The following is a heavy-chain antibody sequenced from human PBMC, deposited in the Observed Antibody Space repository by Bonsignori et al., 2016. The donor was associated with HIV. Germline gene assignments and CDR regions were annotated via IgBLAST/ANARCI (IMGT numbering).Heavy chain of an antibody. CDR2: ISSNGGST. Sequence: LKISCAASGFTFSSYAIHWVRQAPGKGLEYVSAISSNGGSTYYADSVKGRFTISRDNSKNTLYLQMGSLRAEDMAVYYCARGYSSSGVRTARGQGTLVTVSS. D-gene: IGHD5-18*01. CDR1: GFTFSSYA. CDR3: ARGYSSSGVRTA. J-gene: IGHJ4*02. V-gene: IGHV3-64*02.